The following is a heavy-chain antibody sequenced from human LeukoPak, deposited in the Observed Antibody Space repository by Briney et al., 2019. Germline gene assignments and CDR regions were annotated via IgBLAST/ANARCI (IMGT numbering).Heavy chain of an antibody. D-gene: IGHD4-23*01. Sequence: SETLSLTCTVSGGSISSYYWSWIRQPAGKGLEWIGRIYTSGSTNYNPSLESRVTMSVDTSKNQFSLKLSSVTAADTAVYYCARVANSPYYYYMDVWGKGTTVTVSS. V-gene: IGHV4-4*07. CDR3: ARVANSPYYYYMDV. CDR2: IYTSGST. J-gene: IGHJ6*03. CDR1: GGSISSYY.